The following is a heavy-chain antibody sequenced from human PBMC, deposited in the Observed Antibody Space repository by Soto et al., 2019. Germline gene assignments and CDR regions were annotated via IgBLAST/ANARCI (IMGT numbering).Heavy chain of an antibody. V-gene: IGHV1-8*01. Sequence: QVQLVQSGAEVKKPGASVKVSCKASGYTFTSYDINWVRQATGQGLEWMGWMNPNSGNTGYAQKFQGRVTMTRNTSISTAYMELSSLRSEDTAVYYCARGIIYYDSGDDAFDIWGQGTMVTVSS. CDR3: ARGIIYYDSGDDAFDI. D-gene: IGHD3-10*01. CDR2: MNPNSGNT. CDR1: GYTFTSYD. J-gene: IGHJ3*02.